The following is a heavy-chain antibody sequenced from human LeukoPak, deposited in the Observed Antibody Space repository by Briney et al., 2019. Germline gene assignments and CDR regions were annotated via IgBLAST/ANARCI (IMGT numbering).Heavy chain of an antibody. CDR2: IFSSGKT. Sequence: KSSETLSLTCTVSGGSISGHYWNWIRQPAGKGLEWIGRIFSSGKTNYNPSLQSRVTMSVDTSKNHFSLKLTSVTAADTAVYYCVRGLYGSGDYWGQGTLVTVSS. CDR3: VRGLYGSGDY. CDR1: GGSISGHY. D-gene: IGHD3-10*01. V-gene: IGHV4-4*07. J-gene: IGHJ4*02.